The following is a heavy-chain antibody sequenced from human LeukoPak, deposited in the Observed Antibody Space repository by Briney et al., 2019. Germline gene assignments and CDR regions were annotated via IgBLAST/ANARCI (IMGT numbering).Heavy chain of an antibody. CDR1: GFTFSKYW. Sequence: GGSLRLSCAASGFTFSKYWMSWVRQAPGKGLEWVANIKQDGSEKYYVDSVKGRFTISRDDAKNSLYLQMNSLRAEDTAVYYCARAPGTSNYYGSGSPDYWGQGTLVTVSS. D-gene: IGHD3-10*01. CDR3: ARAPGTSNYYGSGSPDY. J-gene: IGHJ4*02. CDR2: IKQDGSEK. V-gene: IGHV3-7*04.